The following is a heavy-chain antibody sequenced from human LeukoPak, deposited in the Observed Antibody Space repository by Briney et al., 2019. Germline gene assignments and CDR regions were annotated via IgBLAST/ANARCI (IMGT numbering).Heavy chain of an antibody. Sequence: GGSLRLSCAASGFTFSSYEMTWVRQAPGKGLEWVSYISSSGSTIYYADSVKGRFTISRDNAKNSLYLQMNSLRAEDTAVYYCARAGDSSGDDFDYWGQGTLVTVSS. D-gene: IGHD3-22*01. CDR1: GFTFSSYE. J-gene: IGHJ4*02. CDR3: ARAGDSSGDDFDY. V-gene: IGHV3-48*03. CDR2: ISSSGSTI.